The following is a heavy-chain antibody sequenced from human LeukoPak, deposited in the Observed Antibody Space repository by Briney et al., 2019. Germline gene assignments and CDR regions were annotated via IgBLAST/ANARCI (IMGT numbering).Heavy chain of an antibody. Sequence: GGSLRLSCAASGFTFSSYSMNWVRQAPGRGLEWVSSISSSSSYIYYADSVKGRFTISRDNAKNSLYLQMNSLRAEDTAVYYCARGPLNSSSWYWKGTHFDYWGQGTLVTVSS. CDR2: ISSSSSYI. J-gene: IGHJ4*02. D-gene: IGHD6-13*01. V-gene: IGHV3-21*01. CDR1: GFTFSSYS. CDR3: ARGPLNSSSWYWKGTHFDY.